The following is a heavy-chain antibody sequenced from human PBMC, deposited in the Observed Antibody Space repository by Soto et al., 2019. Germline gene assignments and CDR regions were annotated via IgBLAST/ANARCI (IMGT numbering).Heavy chain of an antibody. D-gene: IGHD6-19*01. CDR1: GFTFSDYA. Sequence: VQLVESGGGVVQPGRSLRLSCAASGFTFSDYAMHWVRQAPGKGLEWVAVVSHDGRNTHYADSVKGRFTISRDSSKNTASLEMTSLRAEDTAVYYCARGGRQGLVTSDFNYWGQGALVTVSS. J-gene: IGHJ4*02. CDR3: ARGGRQGLVTSDFNY. V-gene: IGHV3-30*03. CDR2: VSHDGRNT.